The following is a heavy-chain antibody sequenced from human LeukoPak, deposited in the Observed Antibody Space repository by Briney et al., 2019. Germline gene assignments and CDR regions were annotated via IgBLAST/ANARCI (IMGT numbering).Heavy chain of an antibody. V-gene: IGHV3-9*01. J-gene: IGHJ4*02. CDR3: VKDIFRGSYSGFLD. D-gene: IGHD1-26*01. CDR2: ISWNSRSI. Sequence: PGGSLRLSCTASGFTFDDYVMHWVRQVPGKGLDWVSSISWNSRSIDYADSVKGRFIVSRDNAQNSVSLQMNSLRPEDTAFYYCVKDIFRGSYSGFLDWAQETLVTVSS. CDR1: GFTFDDYV.